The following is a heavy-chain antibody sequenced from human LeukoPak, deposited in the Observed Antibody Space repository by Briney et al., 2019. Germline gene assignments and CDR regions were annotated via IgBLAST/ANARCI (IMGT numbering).Heavy chain of an antibody. Sequence: SETLSLTCTVSGGSISSYYWSWIRQPPGKGLEWIGYIYYSGSTNYNPSLKSRVTISVGTSKNQFSLKLSSVTAADTAVYYCARRSRWWPSGGMDVWGQGTTVTVSS. V-gene: IGHV4-59*08. CDR1: GGSISSYY. J-gene: IGHJ6*02. CDR2: IYYSGST. CDR3: ARRSRWWPSGGMDV. D-gene: IGHD2-15*01.